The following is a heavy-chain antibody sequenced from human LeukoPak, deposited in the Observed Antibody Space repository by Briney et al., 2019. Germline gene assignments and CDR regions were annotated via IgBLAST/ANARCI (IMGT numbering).Heavy chain of an antibody. J-gene: IGHJ4*02. CDR1: GYTSTGYY. CDR2: INPNSGGT. V-gene: IGHV1-2*02. D-gene: IGHD5-18*01. CDR3: ASIQLWPERNFDY. Sequence: ASVKVSCKASGYTSTGYYMHWVRQAPGQGLEWMGWINPNSGGTNYAQKFQGRVTMTRDTSISTAYMELSRLRSDDTAVYYCASIQLWPERNFDYWGQGTLVTVSS.